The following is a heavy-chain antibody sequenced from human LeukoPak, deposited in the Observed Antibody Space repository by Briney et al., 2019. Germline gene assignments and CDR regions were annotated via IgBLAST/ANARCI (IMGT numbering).Heavy chain of an antibody. CDR1: GGSISSGGYY. CDR3: ARGPSWSPDAFDI. J-gene: IGHJ3*02. V-gene: IGHV4-31*03. Sequence: SETLSLTCTVSGGSISSGGYYWRWIRQPPGKDMEWIGYIYYSGSTYYNPSLMSRITISVDTSKNQFSLKVSSVTAADTAVYYCARGPSWSPDAFDIWGQGTMVTVSS. CDR2: IYYSGST.